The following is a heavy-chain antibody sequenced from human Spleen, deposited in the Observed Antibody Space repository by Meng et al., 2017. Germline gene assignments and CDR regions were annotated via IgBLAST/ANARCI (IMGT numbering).Heavy chain of an antibody. J-gene: IGHJ4*02. CDR3: ARDEDISAAGKLFGDY. Sequence: QAGQSGAEVKKPGASVKVSCKPSGYNFPDYYIHWVRQAPGQGLEWMGRIDPKNGDTHYAQKFQGRVTMTGDTSISTAYMDLSGLRSDDTAVYYCARDEDISAAGKLFGDYWGQGTLVTVSS. CDR1: GYNFPDYY. V-gene: IGHV1-2*06. CDR2: IDPKNGDT. D-gene: IGHD6-13*01.